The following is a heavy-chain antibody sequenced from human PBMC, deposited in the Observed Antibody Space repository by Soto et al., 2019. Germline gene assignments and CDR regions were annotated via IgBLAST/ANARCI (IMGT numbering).Heavy chain of an antibody. CDR3: ARSMDYYDSSGPPLYGMDV. J-gene: IGHJ6*02. CDR1: GGTFTGYY. Sequence: ASVKVSCKASGGTFTGYYMHWVRQAPGQGLEWMGWINPNSGGTNYAQKFQGWVTMTRDTSISTAYMELSRLRSDDTAVYYCARSMDYYDSSGPPLYGMDVWGQGTTVTVS. V-gene: IGHV1-2*04. CDR2: INPNSGGT. D-gene: IGHD3-22*01.